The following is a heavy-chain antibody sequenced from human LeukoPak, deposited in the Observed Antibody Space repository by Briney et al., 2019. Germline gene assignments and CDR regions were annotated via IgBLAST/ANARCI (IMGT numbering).Heavy chain of an antibody. D-gene: IGHD3-10*01. CDR3: ATGSQIREADY. V-gene: IGHV3-53*01. CDR1: GFTVSSNY. Sequence: GGSLRLSCAASGFTVSSNYMSWVRQAPRKGLEWVSVIYSGGSTYYADSVKGRFTISRDNSKNTLYLQMNSLRAEDTAVYYCATGSQIREADYWGQGTLVTVSS. CDR2: IYSGGST. J-gene: IGHJ4*02.